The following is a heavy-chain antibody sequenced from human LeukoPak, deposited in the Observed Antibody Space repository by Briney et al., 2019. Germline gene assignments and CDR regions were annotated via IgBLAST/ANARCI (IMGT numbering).Heavy chain of an antibody. CDR3: ADGRGPPDY. Sequence: GGSLRLSCAASGFTFSRYWMNWVRQAPGKGLEWVANIKQDGSEKYCVDSVKGRFTISRDNAKNSLYLQMDSLRVEDTAVYYCADGRGPPDYWGQGTLVTVSS. CDR1: GFTFSRYW. D-gene: IGHD5-24*01. CDR2: IKQDGSEK. V-gene: IGHV3-7*01. J-gene: IGHJ4*02.